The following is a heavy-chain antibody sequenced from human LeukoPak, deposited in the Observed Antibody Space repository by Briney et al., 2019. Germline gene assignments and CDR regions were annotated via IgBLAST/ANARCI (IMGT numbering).Heavy chain of an antibody. CDR3: ARDLSYYDFWSGRFDY. CDR1: GYTFTIYG. J-gene: IGHJ4*02. CDR2: ISAYNGNT. Sequence: GASVKVSCKASGYTFTIYGISWVRQAPGQGLEWMGWISAYNGNTNYAQNLQGRVTMTTDTSTSTAYMELRSLRSDDTAVYYCARDLSYYDFWSGRFDYWGQGTLVTVSS. V-gene: IGHV1-18*01. D-gene: IGHD3-3*01.